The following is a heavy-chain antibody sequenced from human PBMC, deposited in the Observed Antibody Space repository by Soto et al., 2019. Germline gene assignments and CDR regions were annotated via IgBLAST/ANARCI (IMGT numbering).Heavy chain of an antibody. Sequence: ASVKVSCKASGYTFIKYAIHWVRQAPGQRLEWMGWVNGGNGNTKYSEKFQGRVTITRDSSASTDHLELSSLRSEDTAVYFCARDTFCGSGTFNYFDYWSQGTLVTVSS. CDR1: GYTFIKYA. CDR3: ARDTFCGSGTFNYFDY. J-gene: IGHJ4*02. CDR2: VNGGNGNT. D-gene: IGHD3-10*01. V-gene: IGHV1-3*01.